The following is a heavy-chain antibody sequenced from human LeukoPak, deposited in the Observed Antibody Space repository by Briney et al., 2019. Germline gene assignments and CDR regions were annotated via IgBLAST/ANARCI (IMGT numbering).Heavy chain of an antibody. Sequence: SQTLSLTCTVSGGSINNYYWNWIRQPAGKGLEWIGRIYSSGTTNYNPSLKSRLTMSVDTSKNQFSLNLSSVTAADTAVYYCAREGAVAGRGNDYWGQGTLVTVSS. J-gene: IGHJ4*02. CDR2: IYSSGTT. D-gene: IGHD6-19*01. CDR3: AREGAVAGRGNDY. CDR1: GGSINNYY. V-gene: IGHV4-4*07.